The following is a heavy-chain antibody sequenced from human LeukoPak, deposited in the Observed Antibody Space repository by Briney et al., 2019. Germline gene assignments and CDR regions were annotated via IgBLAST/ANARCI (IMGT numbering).Heavy chain of an antibody. V-gene: IGHV1-3*01. CDR2: INAGNGNT. J-gene: IGHJ6*02. CDR3: ARGDSSSSHYYYYGMDV. Sequence: GASVKVSCKASGYTFTSYAMHWVRQAPGQRLEWMGWINAGNGNTKYSQKFQGRVTITRDTSASTAYMELSSLRSEDTAVYYCARGDSSSSHYYYYGMDVWGQGTTVTVSS. CDR1: GYTFTSYA. D-gene: IGHD6-13*01.